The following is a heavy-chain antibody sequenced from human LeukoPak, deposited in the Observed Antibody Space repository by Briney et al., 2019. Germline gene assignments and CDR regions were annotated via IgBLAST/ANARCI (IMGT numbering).Heavy chain of an antibody. CDR2: IVVGSGNT. V-gene: IGHV1-58*02. D-gene: IGHD3-9*01. CDR3: AASGYAYYYGMDV. J-gene: IGHJ6*02. Sequence: GASVKVSCKASGFTFTSSAMQWVRQARGQRLEWIGWIVVGSGNTNYAQKFQERVTITRDMSTSTAYMELSSLRSEDTAVYYCAASGYAYYYGMDVWGQGTTVTVSS. CDR1: GFTFTSSA.